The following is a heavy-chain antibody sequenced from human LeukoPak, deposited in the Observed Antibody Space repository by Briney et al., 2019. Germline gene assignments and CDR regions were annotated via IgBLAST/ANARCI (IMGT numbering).Heavy chain of an antibody. V-gene: IGHV4-34*01. Sequence: SETLSLTCAVYGGTFSGYYWSWIRQPPGKRLEWVGESNDSGGTNYNPSLKSRVTISADKSKNQFSLKLSSVTAADTAVYYCARDLGADFDYWGQGTLVTVSS. D-gene: IGHD1-26*01. CDR3: ARDLGADFDY. CDR2: SNDSGGT. CDR1: GGTFSGYY. J-gene: IGHJ4*02.